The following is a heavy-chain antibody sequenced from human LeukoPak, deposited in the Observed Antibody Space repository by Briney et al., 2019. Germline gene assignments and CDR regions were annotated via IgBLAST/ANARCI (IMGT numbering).Heavy chain of an antibody. CDR1: GGSISSSTYY. CDR2: ISYSGTT. D-gene: IGHD3-16*02. J-gene: IGHJ4*02. V-gene: IGHV4-39*07. CDR3: ARTGITFGGVIAPYYFDY. Sequence: SETLSLTCTVSGGSISSSTYYWGWIRQPPGKGLEWIGIISYSGTTYYSPSLQSRVTISVDTSKNQFSLKLSSVTAADTAVYYCARTGITFGGVIAPYYFDYWGQGTLVTVSS.